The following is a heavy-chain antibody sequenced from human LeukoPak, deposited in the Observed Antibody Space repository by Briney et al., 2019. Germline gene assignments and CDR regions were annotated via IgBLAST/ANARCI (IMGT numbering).Heavy chain of an antibody. CDR2: ISYDGGNK. J-gene: IGHJ4*02. D-gene: IGHD1-26*01. CDR3: AKEWGSYFLRYFDY. V-gene: IGHV3-30*04. CDR1: GFTFSRSA. Sequence: GGSLRLSCAASGFTFSRSAMHWVRQAPGKGLEWVAIISYDGGNKYYTDSVKGRFTISRDNSKNTLYLQMNSLRAEDTAVYYCAKEWGSYFLRYFDYWGQGTLVTVSS.